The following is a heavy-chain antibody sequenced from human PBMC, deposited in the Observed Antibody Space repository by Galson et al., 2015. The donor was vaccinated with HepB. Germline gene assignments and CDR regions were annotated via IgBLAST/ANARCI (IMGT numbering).Heavy chain of an antibody. J-gene: IGHJ6*02. V-gene: IGHV3-21*01. CDR1: GFTFSSYS. CDR3: AKQKVVDGMDV. D-gene: IGHD2-15*01. Sequence: SLRLSCAASGFTFSSYSMNWVRQAPGKGLEWVSSISSSSSYIYYADSVKGRFTISRDNAKNSLYLQMNSLRAEDTAVYYCAKQKVVDGMDVWGQGTTVTVSS. CDR2: ISSSSSYI.